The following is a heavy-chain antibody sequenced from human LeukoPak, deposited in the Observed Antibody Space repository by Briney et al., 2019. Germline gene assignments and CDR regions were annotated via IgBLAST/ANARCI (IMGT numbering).Heavy chain of an antibody. CDR2: IYYSGST. CDR3: ARETTGLARYFDY. V-gene: IGHV4-39*07. CDR1: GGSISSSSYY. Sequence: ASETLSLTCTVSGGSISSSSYYWGWIRQPPGKGLEWIGSIYYSGSTNYNPSLKSRVTMSVDTSKNQFSLNLSSVTAADTAFYYCARETTGLARYFDYWGQGTLVTVSS. D-gene: IGHD4-17*01. J-gene: IGHJ4*02.